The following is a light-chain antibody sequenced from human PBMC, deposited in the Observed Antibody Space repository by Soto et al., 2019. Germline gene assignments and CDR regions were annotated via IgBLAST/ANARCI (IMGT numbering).Light chain of an antibody. CDR3: QHYNSVPRT. CDR1: QGISNC. CDR2: GAS. V-gene: IGKV1-27*01. J-gene: IGKJ1*01. Sequence: DIQMTQSPSSLSASVGDRVTITCRASQGISNCLAWYQQKPGKVPELLIYGASTLQSGVPSRFSGSGSGTDFTLIISSLHPEDVATYYCQHYNSVPRTFGQGTKVEI.